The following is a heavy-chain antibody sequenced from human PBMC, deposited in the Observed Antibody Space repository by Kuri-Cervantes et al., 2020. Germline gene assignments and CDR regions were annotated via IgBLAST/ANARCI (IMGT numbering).Heavy chain of an antibody. Sequence: GESLKISCAASGFTFSSYAMHWVRQAPGKGLEWVAVISYDGSNKYYADSVKGRFTISRDNSKNTLYLQMNSLRAEDTAVYYCASRAAAGKNYFDYWSQGTLVTVSS. J-gene: IGHJ4*02. V-gene: IGHV3-30-3*01. CDR1: GFTFSSYA. CDR3: ASRAAAGKNYFDY. D-gene: IGHD6-13*01. CDR2: ISYDGSNK.